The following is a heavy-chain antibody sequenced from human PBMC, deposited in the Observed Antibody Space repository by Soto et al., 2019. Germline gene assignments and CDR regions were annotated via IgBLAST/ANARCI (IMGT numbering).Heavy chain of an antibody. CDR1: GFSVSSNY. V-gene: IGHV3-53*01. J-gene: IGHJ5*02. CDR3: ARTRDPRGPVGATSPHDH. CDR2: HYSGGST. Sequence: GGSLRLSCAISGFSVSSNYLSWVPQAPGKGLEWVSVHYSGGSTYYADSVQGRFTISRDKPNNTLYLQMRRERADDTAVYFCARTRDPRGPVGATSPHDHWGQGTQVAVCS. D-gene: IGHD1-26*01.